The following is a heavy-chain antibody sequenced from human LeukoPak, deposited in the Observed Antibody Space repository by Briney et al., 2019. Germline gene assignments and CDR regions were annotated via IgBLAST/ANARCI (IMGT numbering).Heavy chain of an antibody. CDR1: GYTFTSYD. CDR2: MNPNSGNT. D-gene: IGHD6-13*01. V-gene: IGHV1-8*01. Sequence: ASVKVSCKASGYTFTSYDINWVRQATGQGLEWMGWMNPNSGNTGYAQKFQGRVTMTRNTSISTAYMELSSLRSDDTAVYYCARAQSLTAPAGTFANSWGQRTLVTVSS. CDR3: ARAQSLTAPAGTFANS. J-gene: IGHJ4*02.